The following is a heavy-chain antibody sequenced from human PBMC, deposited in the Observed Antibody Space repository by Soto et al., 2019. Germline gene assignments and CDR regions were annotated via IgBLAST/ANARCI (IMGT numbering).Heavy chain of an antibody. J-gene: IGHJ4*02. D-gene: IGHD3-22*01. CDR2: IYYSGNT. V-gene: IGHV4-39*01. CDR1: GGSISSSSYY. Sequence: SETLSLTCTVSGGSISSSSYYWGWIRQPPGKGLEWIGSIYYSGNTYYNPSLKSRVTISVDTAKNQFSLKLSSLRADDTAVYYCVKGEYYYDSSGYYPFDYWGQGTLVTVSS. CDR3: VKGEYYYDSSGYYPFDY.